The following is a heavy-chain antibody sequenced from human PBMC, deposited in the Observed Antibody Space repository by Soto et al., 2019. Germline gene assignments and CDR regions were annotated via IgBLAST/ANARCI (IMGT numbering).Heavy chain of an antibody. Sequence: PGGSLRLSCAASGFAFSNCAMNWVRQAPGKGLEWVSVISAGVGDTYYADSVKGRFTISRDTSKNILYLQMNSLRAEDTAIYYCAKEGIITSPGVTPSIEFWGPGTLVTVSS. CDR1: GFAFSNCA. CDR3: AKEGIITSPGVTPSIEF. D-gene: IGHD3-16*01. J-gene: IGHJ4*02. CDR2: ISAGVGDT. V-gene: IGHV3-23*01.